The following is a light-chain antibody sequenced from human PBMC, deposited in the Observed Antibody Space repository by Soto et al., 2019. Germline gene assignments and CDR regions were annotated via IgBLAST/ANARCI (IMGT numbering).Light chain of an antibody. CDR2: DVN. CDR3: CSYAGSYTPVF. CDR1: SSDVGAYNF. V-gene: IGLV2-11*01. Sequence: QSVLTQPRSVSGSPGQSVTISCTGTSSDVGAYNFVSWYQHHPGKAPKLMIYDVNKGSSGVPDRFSGSKSGNTASLTISGLRAEDEADYYCCSYAGSYTPVFFGGGTKLTVL. J-gene: IGLJ2*01.